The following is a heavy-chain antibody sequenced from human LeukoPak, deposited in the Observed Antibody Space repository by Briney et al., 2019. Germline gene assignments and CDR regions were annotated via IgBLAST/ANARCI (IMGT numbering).Heavy chain of an antibody. CDR2: ISAYNGNT. D-gene: IGHD3-3*01. CDR1: GYTFTSYG. CDR3: ARDRGYDFWSGYWPQGY. Sequence: ASVKVSCKASGYTFTSYGISWVRQAPGQGLEWMGWISAYNGNTNYAQKLQGGVTMTTDTSTSTAYMELRSLRSDDTAVYYCARDRGYDFWSGYWPQGYWGQGTLVTVSS. V-gene: IGHV1-18*01. J-gene: IGHJ4*02.